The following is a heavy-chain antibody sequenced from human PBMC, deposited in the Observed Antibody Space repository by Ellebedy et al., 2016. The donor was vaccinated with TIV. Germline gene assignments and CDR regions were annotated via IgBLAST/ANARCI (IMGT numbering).Heavy chain of an antibody. D-gene: IGHD3-10*01. J-gene: IGHJ4*02. CDR3: ARARGQYLYGSGSYFTN. CDR2: VNPSGTT. CDR1: GGSFTGYF. V-gene: IGHV4-34*01. Sequence: MPGGSLRLSCAVYGGSFTGYFWSWIRQPPGTGLEWIGEVNPSGTTNDNPSLKSRVTISVDTPKKQFYLRLTSVTAADTAVYYWARARGQYLYGSGSYFTNWGQGEMVTVSS.